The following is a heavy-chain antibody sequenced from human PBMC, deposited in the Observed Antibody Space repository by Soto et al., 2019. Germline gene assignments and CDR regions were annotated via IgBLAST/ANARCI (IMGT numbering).Heavy chain of an antibody. D-gene: IGHD6-6*01. J-gene: IGHJ6*02. CDR2: IIPIFGTA. V-gene: IGHV1-69*19. CDR1: GGTFSSYA. Sequence: QVQLVQSGAEVKKPGSSVKVSCKASGGTFSSYAISWVRQAPGQGLEWMEGIIPIFGTANYAQKFQGRVTITADESTSTAYMELSSLRSEDTAVYYCARASSSPPGEPYYYGMDVWGQGTTVTVSS. CDR3: ARASSSPPGEPYYYGMDV.